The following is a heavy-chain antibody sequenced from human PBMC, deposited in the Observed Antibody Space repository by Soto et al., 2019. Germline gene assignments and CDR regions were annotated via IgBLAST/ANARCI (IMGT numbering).Heavy chain of an antibody. Sequence: ASVKVSCKASGYTFASFGFSCVRLAPGQVLEWLGWISAYNGNTHYAQKVRDRVTLTTDTSTNTAYMELRSLTSDDTAVYYCARDQESITDRILQYWGQGTRVTVSS. J-gene: IGHJ4*02. D-gene: IGHD3-10*01. CDR1: GYTFASFG. CDR2: ISAYNGNT. V-gene: IGHV1-18*01. CDR3: ARDQESITDRILQY.